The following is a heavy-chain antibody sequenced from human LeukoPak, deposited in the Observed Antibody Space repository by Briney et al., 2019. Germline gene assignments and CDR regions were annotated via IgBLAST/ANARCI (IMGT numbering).Heavy chain of an antibody. D-gene: IGHD3-3*01. CDR3: ASKYYDFWSGYPRYFDY. CDR1: GFTFSSYE. Sequence: GGSLRLSCAASGFTFSSYEMNWVRQAPGKGLEWVSYISSSGSTIYYADSVKGRFTISRDNAKNSLYLQMNSLRAEDTAVYYCASKYYDFWSGYPRYFDYWGQGTLVTVPS. J-gene: IGHJ4*02. CDR2: ISSSGSTI. V-gene: IGHV3-48*03.